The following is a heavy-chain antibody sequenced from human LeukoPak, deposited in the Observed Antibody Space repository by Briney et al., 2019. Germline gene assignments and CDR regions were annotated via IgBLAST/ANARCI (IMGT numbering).Heavy chain of an antibody. D-gene: IGHD2-21*01. CDR3: AKRGVVIRVFLVGFHKEAYYFDS. Sequence: PGGSLRLSCAVSGITLSNYGMSWVRQAPGKGLEWLAGISGSGGRTDYADSVKGRFTISRDNSKNTLFLQMESLRAEDTAVYFCAKRGVVIRVFLVGFHKEAYYFDSWGQGALVTVSS. J-gene: IGHJ4*02. CDR2: ISGSGGRT. CDR1: GITLSNYG. V-gene: IGHV3-23*01.